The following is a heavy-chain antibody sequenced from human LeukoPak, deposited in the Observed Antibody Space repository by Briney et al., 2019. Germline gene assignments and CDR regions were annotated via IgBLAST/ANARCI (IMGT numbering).Heavy chain of an antibody. CDR3: ARDPPRPGGHTTPGDDY. D-gene: IGHD2-15*01. J-gene: IGHJ4*02. CDR2: FDPEDGET. CDR1: GYTLTELS. Sequence: GASVKVSCKVSGYTLTELSMHWVRQAPGKGLEWMGGFDPEDGETIYAQKFQGRVTMTEDTSTDTAYMELSSLRSEDTAVYYCARDPPRPGGHTTPGDDYWGQGTLVTVSS. V-gene: IGHV1-24*01.